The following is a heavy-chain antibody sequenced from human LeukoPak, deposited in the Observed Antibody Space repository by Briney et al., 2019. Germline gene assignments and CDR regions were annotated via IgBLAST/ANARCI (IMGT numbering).Heavy chain of an antibody. CDR3: ASYSGTDGLDH. CDR2: IKQDGSEK. V-gene: IGHV3-7*05. CDR1: GFTLSTFW. Sequence: PGGSLRLSCAASGFTLSTFWMSWVRQAPGKGLEWGANIKQDGSEKYYVDSVKGRFHISRDNAKNSLYLQMTSLRAEDTAVYYCASYSGTDGLDHWGQGALVTVSS. D-gene: IGHD1-26*01. J-gene: IGHJ4*02.